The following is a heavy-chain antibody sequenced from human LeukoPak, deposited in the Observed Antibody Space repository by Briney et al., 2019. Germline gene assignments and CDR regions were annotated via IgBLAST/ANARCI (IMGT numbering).Heavy chain of an antibody. CDR3: ARREIGYCSGGSCKLVDY. Sequence: GESLKISCKGSGYSFTSYWIGWVRQMPGKGLEWMGIIYPGDSDTRYSPSFQGQVTISADKSISTAYLQWSSLKASDTAMYYCARREIGYCSGGSCKLVDYWGQGTLVTVSS. CDR1: GYSFTSYW. V-gene: IGHV5-51*01. J-gene: IGHJ4*02. D-gene: IGHD2-15*01. CDR2: IYPGDSDT.